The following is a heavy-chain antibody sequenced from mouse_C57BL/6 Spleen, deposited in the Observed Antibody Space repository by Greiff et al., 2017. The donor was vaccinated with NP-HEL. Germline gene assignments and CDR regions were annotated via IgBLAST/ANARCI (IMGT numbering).Heavy chain of an antibody. CDR3: ARVGQLRPYYFDY. Sequence: VQLQQSGPELVKPGASVKIPCKASGYTFTDYNMDWVKQSHGKSLEWIGDINPNNGGTIYNQKFKGKATLTVDKSSSTAYMELRSLTSEDTAVYYCARVGQLRPYYFDYWGQGTTLTVSS. V-gene: IGHV1-18*01. D-gene: IGHD3-2*02. CDR1: GYTFTDYN. J-gene: IGHJ2*01. CDR2: INPNNGGT.